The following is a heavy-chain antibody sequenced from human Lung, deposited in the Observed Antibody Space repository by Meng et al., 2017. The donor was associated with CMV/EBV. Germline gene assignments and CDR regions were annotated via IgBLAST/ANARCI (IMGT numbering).Heavy chain of an antibody. J-gene: IGHJ4*02. CDR3: AAQTAYYDFWSGYYDS. CDR2: IKHSGST. CDR1: GGSFSGYY. D-gene: IGHD3-3*01. V-gene: IGHV4-34*01. Sequence: YGGSFSGYYWSWIRQPPGEGLEWIGEIKHSGSTNYNQSLKSRVNISVDTSKNQFSLKLSSVTAADTAVYYCAAQTAYYDFWSGYYDSWGQGTLVTVSS.